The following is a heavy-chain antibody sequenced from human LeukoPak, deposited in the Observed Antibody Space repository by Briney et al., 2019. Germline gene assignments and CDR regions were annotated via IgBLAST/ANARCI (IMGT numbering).Heavy chain of an antibody. Sequence: GASVKVSCKASGYTFTSYGISWVRQAPGQGLEWMGWISAYNGNTNYAQKLQGRVTMTTDTSTSTAYMELSRLRSDDTAVYYCARDPAVGYFDYWGQGTLVTVSS. D-gene: IGHD4-23*01. CDR3: ARDPAVGYFDY. J-gene: IGHJ4*02. CDR2: ISAYNGNT. V-gene: IGHV1-18*01. CDR1: GYTFTSYG.